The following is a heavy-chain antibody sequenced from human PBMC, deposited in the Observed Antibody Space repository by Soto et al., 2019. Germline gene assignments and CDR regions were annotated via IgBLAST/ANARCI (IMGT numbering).Heavy chain of an antibody. Sequence: QVQLVQSGAEGMEPGASVKVSCKAAGYGFMDYAVHWVRQAPGQRLEWMGWVIAANGKTRYSQKLQDRLTITRDTSASTIYMELSSLRSEDTAVYFCARRGDGYRYDYWGQGTLVTVSS. CDR1: GYGFMDYA. D-gene: IGHD5-12*01. V-gene: IGHV1-3*01. CDR2: VIAANGKT. CDR3: ARRGDGYRYDY. J-gene: IGHJ4*02.